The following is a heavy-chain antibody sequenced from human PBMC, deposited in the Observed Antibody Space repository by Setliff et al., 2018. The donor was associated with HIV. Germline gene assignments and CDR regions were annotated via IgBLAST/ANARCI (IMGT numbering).Heavy chain of an antibody. J-gene: IGHJ4*02. V-gene: IGHV3-74*01. Sequence: PGGSLRLSCAASGFTFGSQWMHWVRQAPGKGLVWVSRISPDGSVINYAGSVKGRFTISRDNAKNTLYLQMNGLRAEGTAVYYCVRGIVGASVFNYWGQGTQVTVSS. CDR2: ISPDGSVI. CDR1: GFTFGSQW. CDR3: VRGIVGASVFNY. D-gene: IGHD1-26*01.